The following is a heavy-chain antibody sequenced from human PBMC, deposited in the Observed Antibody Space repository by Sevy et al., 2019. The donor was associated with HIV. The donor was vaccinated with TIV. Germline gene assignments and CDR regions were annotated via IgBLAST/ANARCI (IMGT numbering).Heavy chain of an antibody. CDR3: ARYNFWSGHYDYFDY. J-gene: IGHJ4*01. V-gene: IGHV4-4*07. Sequence: SETLSLTCSVSGGSISSHYWSWIRQPAGEGLEWNGRIDTSGGTNYNPSLKPRVTMSIDTSKNQFSLRLRSVTAADTAVYYCARYNFWSGHYDYFDYWGPGALVTVSS. CDR1: GGSISSHY. CDR2: IDTSGGT. D-gene: IGHD3-3*01.